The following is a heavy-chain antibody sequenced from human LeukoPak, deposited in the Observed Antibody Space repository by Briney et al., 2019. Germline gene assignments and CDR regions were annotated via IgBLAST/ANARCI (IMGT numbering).Heavy chain of an antibody. CDR2: IYAGGST. CDR3: AKGQLSRGTVLRFSFLDV. Sequence: GGSLRLSCAASGFTVSSNYMSWVRQAPGKGLQWVSLIYAGGSTYYADSVKGRFTISRDNSKNMLYLQMNSLRAEDTAVYYCAKGQLSRGTVLRFSFLDVWGKGTTVTVSS. V-gene: IGHV3-66*01. D-gene: IGHD3-3*01. J-gene: IGHJ6*04. CDR1: GFTVSSNY.